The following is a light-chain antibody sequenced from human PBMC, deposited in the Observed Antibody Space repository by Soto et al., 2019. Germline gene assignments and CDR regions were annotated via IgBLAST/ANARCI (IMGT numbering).Light chain of an antibody. CDR3: QNCNSAPFT. J-gene: IGKJ3*01. CDR2: AAS. Sequence: DTQMTQSPSSLSASVGDRVTITCRARQGIYNYLAWYQQKPGKVPKILIYAASSLVSGVPSRFSGSGSGTDFTHTISSLQPEDVATYYCQNCNSAPFTFGPGTKVDIK. CDR1: QGIYNY. V-gene: IGKV1-27*01.